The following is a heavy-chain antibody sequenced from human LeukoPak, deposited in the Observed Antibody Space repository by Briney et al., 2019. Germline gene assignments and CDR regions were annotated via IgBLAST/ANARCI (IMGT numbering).Heavy chain of an antibody. CDR3: ARHEGSSGSPLDY. J-gene: IGHJ4*02. CDR1: GGSISSGDYY. CDR2: IYYSGST. Sequence: SETLSLTCTVSGGSISSGDYYWSWIRQLPGKGLEWIGYIYYSGSTNYNPSLKSRVTISVDTSKNQFSLKLSSVTAADTAVYYCARHEGSSGSPLDYWGQGTLVTVSS. D-gene: IGHD6-19*01. V-gene: IGHV4-61*08.